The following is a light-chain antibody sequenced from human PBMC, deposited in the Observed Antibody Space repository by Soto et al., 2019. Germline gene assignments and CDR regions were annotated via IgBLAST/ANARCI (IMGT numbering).Light chain of an antibody. CDR2: DDD. Sequence: QSVMLQPPSVSAAPGQRVTISCSGSSSNIGGNSVSWYQQLPGTAPKLLIYDDDQRPSGIPDRFSGSKSGTSATLGITGFQTGDEADYYCGSWDSSLSAYVFGTGTKLTVL. V-gene: IGLV1-51*01. CDR3: GSWDSSLSAYV. J-gene: IGLJ1*01. CDR1: SSNIGGNS.